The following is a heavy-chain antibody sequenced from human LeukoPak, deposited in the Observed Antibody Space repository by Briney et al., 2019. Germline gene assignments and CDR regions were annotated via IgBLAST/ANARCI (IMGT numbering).Heavy chain of an antibody. CDR2: IKQDGSEK. CDR1: GFTFSSYW. Sequence: GGSLRLSCAASGFTFSSYWMSWVRQAPGKGLEWVANIKQDGSEKYYVDSVKGRFTISRDNAKNSLYLQMNSLRAEDTAVYYCARVSSSWWLWYFDLWGRGTLVTVSS. CDR3: ARVSSSWWLWYFDL. J-gene: IGHJ2*01. D-gene: IGHD6-13*01. V-gene: IGHV3-7*01.